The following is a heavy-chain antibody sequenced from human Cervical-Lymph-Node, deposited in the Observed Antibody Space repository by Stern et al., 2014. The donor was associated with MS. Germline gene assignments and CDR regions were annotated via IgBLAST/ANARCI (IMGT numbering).Heavy chain of an antibody. CDR1: GDSINYYY. CDR3: ARVLRRRVIGAPGAGYYFDY. D-gene: IGHD6-13*01. CDR2: IFYRGST. V-gene: IGHV4-59*01. J-gene: IGHJ4*02. Sequence: VQLVESGPGLVKPSETLSLTCTVSGDSINYYYWGWIRQPPGKALERIGYIFYRGSTTYNPSHKSRVTISVDTSKNQFSLILSSVTAADTAVYYCARVLRRRVIGAPGAGYYFDYWGQGTLVTVPS.